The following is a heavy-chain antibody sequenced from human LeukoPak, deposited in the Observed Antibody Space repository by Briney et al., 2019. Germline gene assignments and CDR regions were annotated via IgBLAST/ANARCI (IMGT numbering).Heavy chain of an antibody. CDR3: ARVNSNNFDY. CDR1: GFTFSNYD. Sequence: GGSLRLSCAASGFTFSNYDMHWVRQSPGKGLEWVAVIWYDGSNKYYADSVKGRFTISRDNSKNTLYLQMNSLRVEDTAVYYCARVNSNNFDYWGQGTLVTVSS. J-gene: IGHJ4*02. CDR2: IWYDGSNK. D-gene: IGHD1/OR15-1a*01. V-gene: IGHV3-33*01.